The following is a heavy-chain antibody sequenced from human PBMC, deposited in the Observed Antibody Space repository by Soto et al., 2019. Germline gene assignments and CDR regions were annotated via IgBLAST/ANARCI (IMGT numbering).Heavy chain of an antibody. Sequence: SETLSLTCTVSGDSISSYYWTWIRQPPGKGLEYIGYIYYSGRTYYNPSLKSRVTISVDTSKNQFSLKLSSVTAADTAVYYCARGHLGITTTGTWYDFDYWGQGTLVTSPQ. D-gene: IGHD2-15*01. CDR1: GDSISSYY. V-gene: IGHV4-59*01. CDR3: ARGHLGITTTGTWYDFDY. CDR2: IYYSGRT. J-gene: IGHJ4*02.